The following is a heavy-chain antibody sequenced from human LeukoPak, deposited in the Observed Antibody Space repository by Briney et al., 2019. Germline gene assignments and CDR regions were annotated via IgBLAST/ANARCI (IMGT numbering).Heavy chain of an antibody. D-gene: IGHD6-13*01. Sequence: GGSLRLSCAASGFTFSRYSMNWVRQAPGKGLEWVSSISSSSSYIYYADSVKGRFTISRDNAKNSLYLQMNSLRAEDTAVYYCAPSGQQLVNWFDPWGQGTLVTVSS. CDR1: GFTFSRYS. CDR3: APSGQQLVNWFDP. CDR2: ISSSSSYI. J-gene: IGHJ5*02. V-gene: IGHV3-21*01.